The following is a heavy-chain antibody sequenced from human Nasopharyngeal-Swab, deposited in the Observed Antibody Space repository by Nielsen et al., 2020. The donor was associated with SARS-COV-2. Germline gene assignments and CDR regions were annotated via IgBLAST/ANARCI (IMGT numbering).Heavy chain of an antibody. CDR2: ISSSSSYI. CDR3: ARESVSGSYYGGFDY. J-gene: IGHJ4*02. D-gene: IGHD1-26*01. CDR1: GFTFSSYN. Sequence: GESLKISCAASGFTFSSYNMNWVRQAPGKGLEWVSSISSSSSYIYYADSVKGRFTISRDNAKNSLYLQMNSLRAEDTAVYYCARESVSGSYYGGFDYWGRGTLVTVSS. V-gene: IGHV3-21*01.